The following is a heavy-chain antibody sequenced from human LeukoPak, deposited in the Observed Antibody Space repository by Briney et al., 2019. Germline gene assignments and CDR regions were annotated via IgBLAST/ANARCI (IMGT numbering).Heavy chain of an antibody. CDR2: IYYSGST. D-gene: IGHD3-22*01. V-gene: IGHV4-59*12. CDR3: ARGNSDGGYYYDSSGYFDY. Sequence: PSETLSLTCTVSGGSISSYYWSWIRQPPGKGLEWIGYIYYSGSTNYNPSLKSRVTISVDTSKNQFSLKLSSVTAADTAVYYCARGNSDGGYYYDSSGYFDYWGQGTLVTVSS. CDR1: GGSISSYY. J-gene: IGHJ4*02.